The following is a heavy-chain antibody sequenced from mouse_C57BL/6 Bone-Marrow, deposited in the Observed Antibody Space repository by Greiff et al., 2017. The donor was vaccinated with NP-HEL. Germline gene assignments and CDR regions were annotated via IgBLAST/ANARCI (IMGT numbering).Heavy chain of an antibody. CDR3: EIYYYCSSYWYFDV. CDR2: IHPNSGST. Sequence: QVQLQQPGAELVKPGASVKLSCKASGYTFTSYWMHWVKQRPGQGLEWIGMIHPNSGSTNYNEKFKSKATLTVDKSSSTAYMQLSSLTSEDSAVYYCEIYYYCSSYWYFDVWGTGTTVTVSS. V-gene: IGHV1-64*01. D-gene: IGHD1-1*01. CDR1: GYTFTSYW. J-gene: IGHJ1*03.